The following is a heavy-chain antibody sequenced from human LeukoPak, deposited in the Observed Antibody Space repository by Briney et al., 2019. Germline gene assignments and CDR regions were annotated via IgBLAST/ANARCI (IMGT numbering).Heavy chain of an antibody. D-gene: IGHD2-15*01. J-gene: IGHJ4*02. CDR1: GYTFTSYS. CDR2: ISAYNGNT. V-gene: IGHV1-18*01. CDR3: ARDSYCSGGSGDSDY. Sequence: ASVKVSCKASGYTFTSYSISWVRQAPGQGLEWMGWISAYNGNTIYAQKVKGRVTMTTATSTSTAYMELRSLKSGDTAVYYCARDSYCSGGSGDSDYWGQGTLVTVSS.